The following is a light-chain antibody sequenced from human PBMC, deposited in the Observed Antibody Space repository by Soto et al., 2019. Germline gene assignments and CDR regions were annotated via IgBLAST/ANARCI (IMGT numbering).Light chain of an antibody. CDR2: RAS. J-gene: IGKJ1*01. Sequence: DIQMTQSPSTLSASVGDRVTITCLASQSISSSLAWYQHKPGKAPKLLIYRASNLQSGVPSRFSGSGSGTEFTLTITSLQPDDFETYYCQQYNSYSRTLGQGTTVDI. CDR3: QQYNSYSRT. CDR1: QSISSS. V-gene: IGKV1-5*03.